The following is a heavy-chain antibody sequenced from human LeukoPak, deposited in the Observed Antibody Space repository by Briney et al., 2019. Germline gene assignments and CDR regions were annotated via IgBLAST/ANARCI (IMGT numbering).Heavy chain of an antibody. Sequence: SETLSLTCTVSGGSISSYYWGWIRQPPGKGLEWIGSIYYSGSTYYNPSLKSRVTISVDTSKNQFSLKLSSVTAADTAVYYCARENPLTVTTNWFDPWGQGTLVTVSS. CDR1: GGSISSYY. CDR3: ARENPLTVTTNWFDP. CDR2: IYYSGST. D-gene: IGHD4-17*01. V-gene: IGHV4-39*07. J-gene: IGHJ5*02.